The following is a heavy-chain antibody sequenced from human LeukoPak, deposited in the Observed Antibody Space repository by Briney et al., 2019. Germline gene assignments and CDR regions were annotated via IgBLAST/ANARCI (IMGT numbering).Heavy chain of an antibody. CDR1: GGTFSSYA. CDR2: IIPIFGTA. J-gene: IGHJ5*02. Sequence: SVKVSCKASGGTFSSYAISWVRQAPGQGLEWMGGIIPIFGTANYAQKFQGRVTITADESTSTAYMELSSLRSEDTAVYYCAKDYSSSLTNWFDPWGQGTLVTVSS. V-gene: IGHV1-69*13. D-gene: IGHD6-6*01. CDR3: AKDYSSSLTNWFDP.